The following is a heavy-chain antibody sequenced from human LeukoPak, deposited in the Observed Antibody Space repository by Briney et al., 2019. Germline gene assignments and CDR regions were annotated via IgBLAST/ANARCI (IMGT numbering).Heavy chain of an antibody. CDR3: ARDLGGNWFDP. CDR1: GGSVSSGSYY. V-gene: IGHV4-61*01. CDR2: NYYHGRT. Sequence: PSETLSLTCTVSGGSVSSGSYYWSWIRQPPGKGLEWIGYNYYHGRTNYNPSLKSRVTISIDTSKNQFSLRLTSVTAADTAVYYCARDLGGNWFDPWGQGTLVTVSS. D-gene: IGHD3-10*01. J-gene: IGHJ5*02.